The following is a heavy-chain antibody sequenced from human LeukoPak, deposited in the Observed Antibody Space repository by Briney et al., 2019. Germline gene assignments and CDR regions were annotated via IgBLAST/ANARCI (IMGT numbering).Heavy chain of an antibody. Sequence: GGSLRFSCAGSGFTFSSYAMSWDRQAPGKGLKWFSAISGSGGSTYYADSVKGRFTISRDKSKNTLYLQMNRLRDEDTAAYYCARAYCGGDCYNGPYDYWGQGTLVTVSS. CDR2: ISGSGGST. D-gene: IGHD2-21*02. J-gene: IGHJ4*02. CDR3: ARAYCGGDCYNGPYDY. CDR1: GFTFSSYA. V-gene: IGHV3-23*01.